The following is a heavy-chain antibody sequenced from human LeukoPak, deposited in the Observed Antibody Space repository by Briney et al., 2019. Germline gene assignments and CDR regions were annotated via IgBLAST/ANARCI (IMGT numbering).Heavy chain of an antibody. Sequence: ASVKVSCKASGYTFTGYYMHWVRQAPGQGLEWMGWINPNSGGTNYAQKFQGRVTMTRDTSISTAYMELSRLRSDDTAVYYCARESLVRATPFDYWGQGTLVTVSS. J-gene: IGHJ4*02. CDR2: INPNSGGT. V-gene: IGHV1-2*02. CDR3: ARESLVRATPFDY. D-gene: IGHD1-26*01. CDR1: GYTFTGYY.